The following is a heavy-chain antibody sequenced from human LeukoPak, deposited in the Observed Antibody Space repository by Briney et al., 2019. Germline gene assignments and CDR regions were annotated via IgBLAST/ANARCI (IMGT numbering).Heavy chain of an antibody. CDR2: ISDSGGDT. D-gene: IGHD5-24*01. J-gene: IGHJ4*01. CDR3: AKSRDDYTYVPIFDY. V-gene: IGHV3-23*01. Sequence: PGGTLRLSCAASGFTFRRYGMSWVRHAPGKGLEWVSSISDSGGDTYYADSVKGRFTISRDNSKNTLYLQVNGLTAEDTAVYYCAKSRDDYTYVPIFDYWGHGTLVTVSS. CDR1: GFTFRRYG.